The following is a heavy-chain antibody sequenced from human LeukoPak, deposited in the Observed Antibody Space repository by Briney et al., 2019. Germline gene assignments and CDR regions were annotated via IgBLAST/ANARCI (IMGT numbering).Heavy chain of an antibody. Sequence: ASVKVSCKASGGTFSSYAISWVRQAPGQGLEWMGGIIPIFGTANYAQKFQGRVTITADESTSTAYMELSSLRSEDTAVYYCARGSFLAVVGYFDYWGQGTLVTVSS. V-gene: IGHV1-69*13. D-gene: IGHD6-19*01. J-gene: IGHJ4*02. CDR2: IIPIFGTA. CDR1: GGTFSSYA. CDR3: ARGSFLAVVGYFDY.